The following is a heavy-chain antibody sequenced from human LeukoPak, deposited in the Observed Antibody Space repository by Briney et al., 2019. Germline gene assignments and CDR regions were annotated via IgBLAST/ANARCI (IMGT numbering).Heavy chain of an antibody. J-gene: IGHJ3*02. D-gene: IGHD2/OR15-2a*01. V-gene: IGHV4-30-4*07. CDR2: IYYSGST. CDR3: ARLPRTTDGKLDDAFDI. CDR1: GGSISSGGYS. Sequence: NPSQTLSLTCAVSGGSISSGGYSWSWIRQPPGKGLEWIGYIYYSGSTNYNPSLKSRVTISVDTSKNQFSLKLSSVTAADTAVYYCARLPRTTDGKLDDAFDIWGQGTMVTVSS.